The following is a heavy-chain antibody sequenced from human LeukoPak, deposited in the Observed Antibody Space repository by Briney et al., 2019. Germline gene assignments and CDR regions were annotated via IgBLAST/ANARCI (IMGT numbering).Heavy chain of an antibody. CDR1: GFTFGSCA. J-gene: IGHJ4*02. CDR3: ARGGLTIAESTTSWYLDY. V-gene: IGHV3-23*01. Sequence: GGSLRLSCAASGFTFGSCAMSWVRQAPGKGLEWVSDINYDGGRTFYADSVKGRFTISRDNSKNTLYLQMNSLRGEDTGVYYCARGGLTIAESTTSWYLDYWGQGTLVTVSS. CDR2: INYDGGRT. D-gene: IGHD1-26*01.